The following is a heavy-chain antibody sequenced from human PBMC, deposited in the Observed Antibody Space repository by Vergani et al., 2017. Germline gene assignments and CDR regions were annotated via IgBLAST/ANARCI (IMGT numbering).Heavy chain of an antibody. CDR3: AKVFGSTSCPYGGGAFDV. CDR2: INNNGGST. J-gene: IGHJ3*01. V-gene: IGHV3-23*01. CDR1: GFTFNSYA. D-gene: IGHD2-2*01. Sequence: QLLESGGGLIQPGGSLRLSCAASGFTFNSYAMTWVRQAPGKGLEWVSGINNNGGSTYYEDSVKGRFTISRDNSKNTLYLQMTDLRAEDTATYYCAKVFGSTSCPYGGGAFDVWGHGTMVTVSS.